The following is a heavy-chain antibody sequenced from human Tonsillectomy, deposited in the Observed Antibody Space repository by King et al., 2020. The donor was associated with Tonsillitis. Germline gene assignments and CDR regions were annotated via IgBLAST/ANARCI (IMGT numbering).Heavy chain of an antibody. Sequence: VQLVESGGGVVQPGRSLRLSCAASGFTFSSYGMHCVRQAPGKGLEWVAVISYDGSNKYYADSVKGRFTISRDNSKNTRYLQMNSLRAEDTAVYYCAKDYGLHFDYWGQGTLVTVSS. CDR1: GFTFSSYG. V-gene: IGHV3-30*18. CDR2: ISYDGSNK. CDR3: AKDYGLHFDY. D-gene: IGHD4-17*01. J-gene: IGHJ4*02.